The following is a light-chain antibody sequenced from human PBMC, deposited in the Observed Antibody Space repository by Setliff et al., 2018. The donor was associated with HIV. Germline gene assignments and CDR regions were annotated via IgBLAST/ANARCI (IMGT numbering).Light chain of an antibody. CDR2: DVS. CDR1: SSDVGRYNL. V-gene: IGLV2-23*02. J-gene: IGLJ1*01. Sequence: QSVLTQPASVSGSPGQSITISCTGTSSDVGRYNLVSWYQQHPGKAPKLMIYDVSKRPSGVSNRFSGSKSGNTASLTISGLQAEDESDYFCCSYAGGSTYVFGTGT. CDR3: CSYAGGSTYV.